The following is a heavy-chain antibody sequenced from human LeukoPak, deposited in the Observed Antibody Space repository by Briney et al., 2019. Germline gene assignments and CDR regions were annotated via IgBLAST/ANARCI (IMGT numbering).Heavy chain of an antibody. J-gene: IGHJ4*02. Sequence: PGGSPRLSCAASGFTFSRYSMNWVRQAPGKGLEWVSYIRGSGGTTYYADSVKGRFTISRDNAKNSLYLQLNSLRDEDTAVYYCVRDPDALDYWGQGTLVTVSS. CDR3: VRDPDALDY. CDR2: IRGSGGTT. CDR1: GFTFSRYS. V-gene: IGHV3-48*02.